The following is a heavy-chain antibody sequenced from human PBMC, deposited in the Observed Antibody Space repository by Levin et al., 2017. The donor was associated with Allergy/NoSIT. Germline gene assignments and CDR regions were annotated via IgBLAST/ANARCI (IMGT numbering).Heavy chain of an antibody. D-gene: IGHD6-6*01. V-gene: IGHV1-46*01. J-gene: IGHJ4*02. CDR3: ARARGIAARRGTFGDY. CDR2: INPSGGST. CDR1: GYTFTSYY. Sequence: GESLKISCKASGYTFTSYYMHWVRQAPGQGLEWMGIINPSGGSTSYAQKFQGRVTMTRDTSTNTVYMELSSLRSEDTAVYYCARARGIAARRGTFGDYWGQGTLVTVSS.